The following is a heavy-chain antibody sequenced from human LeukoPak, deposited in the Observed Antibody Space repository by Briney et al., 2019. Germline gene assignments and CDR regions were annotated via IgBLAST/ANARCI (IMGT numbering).Heavy chain of an antibody. J-gene: IGHJ6*02. D-gene: IGHD2-2*01. CDR2: IYSGGST. CDR3: ARDQVVVVPAARAYYYYGMDV. Sequence: GGSLRLSCAASGFTVSSNYMSWVRQAPGKGLEWLSIIYSGGSTYYADSVKGRFTISRDNSKNTLYLQMNSLRAEDTAVYYCARDQVVVVPAARAYYYYGMDVWGQGTTVTVSS. V-gene: IGHV3-66*01. CDR1: GFTVSSNY.